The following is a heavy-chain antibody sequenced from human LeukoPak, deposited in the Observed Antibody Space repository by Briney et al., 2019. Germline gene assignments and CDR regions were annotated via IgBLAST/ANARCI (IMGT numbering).Heavy chain of an antibody. CDR3: ARVRGSSSWYDY. Sequence: ASVKVSCKVSGYTLTELSMHWVRQAPGKGLEWMGGFDPEDGETIYAQKFQGRVTMTRDTFTSTVCMELSSLRSEDTAVYYCARVRGSSSWYDYWGQGTLVTVSS. CDR1: GYTLTELS. CDR2: FDPEDGET. V-gene: IGHV1-24*01. J-gene: IGHJ4*02. D-gene: IGHD6-13*01.